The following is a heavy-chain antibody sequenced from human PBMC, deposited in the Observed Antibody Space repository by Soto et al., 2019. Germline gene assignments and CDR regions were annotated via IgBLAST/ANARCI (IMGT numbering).Heavy chain of an antibody. D-gene: IGHD3-16*02. J-gene: IGHJ1*01. CDR3: ARVSSHYDYIWGSYRYSEYFQH. CDR1: GFTFSSYW. Sequence: GGSLRLSCAASGFTFSSYWMSWVRQAPGKGLEWVANIKQDGSEKYYVDSVKGRFTISRDNAKNSLYLQMNSLRAEDTAVYYCARVSSHYDYIWGSYRYSEYFQHWGQGTLVTVSS. CDR2: IKQDGSEK. V-gene: IGHV3-7*01.